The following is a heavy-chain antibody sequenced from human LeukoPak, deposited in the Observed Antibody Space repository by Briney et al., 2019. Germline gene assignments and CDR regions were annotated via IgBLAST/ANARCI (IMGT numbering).Heavy chain of an antibody. V-gene: IGHV3-33*01. CDR2: IWYDGSNK. CDR3: ARDPAYCGGDCYSSYFDY. J-gene: IGHJ4*02. D-gene: IGHD2-21*02. CDR1: GFTFSSYG. Sequence: PGRSLRLSCAASGFTFSSYGMHWVRQAPGKGLEWVAVIWYDGSNKYYADSVKGRFTISRDNSKNTLYLQMNSLRAEDTAVYYCARDPAYCGGDCYSSYFDYWGQGTLVTVSS.